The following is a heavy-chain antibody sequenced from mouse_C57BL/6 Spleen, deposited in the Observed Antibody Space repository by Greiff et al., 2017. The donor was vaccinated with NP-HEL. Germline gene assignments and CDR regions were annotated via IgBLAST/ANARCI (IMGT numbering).Heavy chain of an antibody. V-gene: IGHV1-82*01. CDR1: GYAFSSSW. D-gene: IGHD1-1*02. J-gene: IGHJ2*01. Sequence: VQLQQSGPELVKPGASVKISCKASGYAFSSSWMNWVKQRPGKGLEWIGRIYPGDGDTNYNGKFKGKATLTADKSYRTAYMQLISLSSEDSAVYFCARGGFPPSLDYWGQGTTLTVSS. CDR2: IYPGDGDT. CDR3: ARGGFPPSLDY.